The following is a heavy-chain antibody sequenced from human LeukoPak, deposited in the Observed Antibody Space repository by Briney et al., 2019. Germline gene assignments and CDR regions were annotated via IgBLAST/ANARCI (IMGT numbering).Heavy chain of an antibody. CDR1: GFTFSSYA. J-gene: IGHJ4*02. CDR2: ISYDGSNK. CDR3: ASPGGLLWFGELYY. D-gene: IGHD3-10*01. V-gene: IGHV3-30-3*01. Sequence: PGGSLRLSCAASGFTFSSYAMHWVHQAPGKGLEWVAVISYDGSNKYYADSVKGRFTISRDNSKNTLYLQMNSLRAEDTAVYYCASPGGLLWFGELYYWGQGTLVTVSS.